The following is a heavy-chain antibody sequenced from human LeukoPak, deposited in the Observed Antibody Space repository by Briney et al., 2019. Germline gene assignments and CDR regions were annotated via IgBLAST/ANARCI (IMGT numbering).Heavy chain of an antibody. CDR2: IYTSGST. V-gene: IGHV4-4*07. J-gene: IGHJ5*02. D-gene: IGHD3-3*01. CDR1: GGSISSYY. CDR3: ARDYDFWSGYYLGGSWNWFDP. Sequence: KTSETLSLTCTVSGGSISSYYWSWIRQPAGKGLEWIGRIYTSGSTNYNPSLKSRVTMSVDTSKNQFSLKLSSVTAADTAVYYCARDYDFWSGYYLGGSWNWFDPWGQGTLVTVSS.